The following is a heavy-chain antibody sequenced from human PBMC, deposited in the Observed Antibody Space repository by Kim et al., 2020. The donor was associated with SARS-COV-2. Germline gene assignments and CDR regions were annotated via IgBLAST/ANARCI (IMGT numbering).Heavy chain of an antibody. J-gene: IGHJ5*02. D-gene: IGHD3-3*01. Sequence: ASVKVSCKASGYTFTDYYIHWVRQPPGQGLEWMGWINPYSGDTNYAQKFQGRVTMTRDTSISTPYVELTSLRSDDTAVYYCARSAHFWSGHYLDLWGQGTLLTVSP. V-gene: IGHV1-2*02. CDR1: GYTFTDYY. CDR3: ARSAHFWSGHYLDL. CDR2: INPYSGDT.